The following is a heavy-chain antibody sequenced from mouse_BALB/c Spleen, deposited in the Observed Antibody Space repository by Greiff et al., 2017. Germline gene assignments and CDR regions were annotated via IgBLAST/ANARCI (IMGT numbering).Heavy chain of an antibody. CDR3: ARWHYGSSYWYFDV. CDR2: IDPANGNT. CDR1: GFNIKDTY. J-gene: IGHJ1*01. V-gene: IGHV14-3*02. D-gene: IGHD1-1*01. Sequence: EVQLQQSGAELVKPGASVKLSCTASGFNIKDTYMHWVKQRPEQGLEWIGRIDPANGNTKYDPKFQGKATITADTSSNTAYLQLSSLTSEDSAVYFCARWHYGSSYWYFDVWGAGTTVTVSS.